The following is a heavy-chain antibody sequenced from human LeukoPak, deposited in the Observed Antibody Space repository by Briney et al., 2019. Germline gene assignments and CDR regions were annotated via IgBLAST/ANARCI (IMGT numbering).Heavy chain of an antibody. CDR2: ISVSGDST. CDR3: AKRAVCTSTTCYGFDP. D-gene: IGHD2-2*01. J-gene: IGHJ5*02. Sequence: GGSLRLSCAASEFTFSNYAMSWVRQAPGKGLEWVSAISVSGDSTYYADSVKGRFTISRDNSKNTVYLQMNNLRAEDTAVYYCAKRAVCTSTTCYGFDPWGQGTLVTVSS. CDR1: EFTFSNYA. V-gene: IGHV3-23*01.